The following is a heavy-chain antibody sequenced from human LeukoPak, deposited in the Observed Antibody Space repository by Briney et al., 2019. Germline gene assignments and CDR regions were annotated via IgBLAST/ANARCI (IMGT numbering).Heavy chain of an antibody. CDR2: IGGRNSYI. CDR3: AMTAIGYSDSSGYYFDY. J-gene: IGHJ4*02. V-gene: IGHV3-21*01. Sequence: GGSLRLSCAASGFTFSSYTMNWVRLAPGKGLEWVSSIGGRNSYIYYANSVKGRFTISRDNAKNSLYLQMNGLRAEDTAVYYCAMTAIGYSDSSGYYFDYWGQGTLVTVSS. D-gene: IGHD3-22*01. CDR1: GFTFSSYT.